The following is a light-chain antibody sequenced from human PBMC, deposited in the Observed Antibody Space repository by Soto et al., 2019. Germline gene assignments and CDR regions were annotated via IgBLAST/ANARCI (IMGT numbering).Light chain of an antibody. J-gene: IGKJ5*01. CDR1: QNINNY. V-gene: IGKV1-33*01. CDR3: QQYETLPT. Sequence: DIQMTQSPSSLSASVGDRVTITCQASQNINNYLNWYQQKPGRAPKLLIYDASNLEAGVPSRFRGSGSGTHFTFTISRLQPEDIATYYCQQYETLPTFGQGTRLAIK. CDR2: DAS.